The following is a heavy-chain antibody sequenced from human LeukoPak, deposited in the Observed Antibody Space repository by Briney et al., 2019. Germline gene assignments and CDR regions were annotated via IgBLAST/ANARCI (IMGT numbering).Heavy chain of an antibody. J-gene: IGHJ2*01. Sequence: GGTLRLSCAASGFTFGSYGMSWVRQAPGKGLQWVSTMSAAGSDIHHADSVKGRFTISRDNSKNTLYLQMNSLRAEDTAVYYCAKDLGTWASGNWYFDLWGRGTLVTVSS. CDR2: MSAAGSDI. V-gene: IGHV3-23*01. CDR3: AKDLGTWASGNWYFDL. D-gene: IGHD7-27*01. CDR1: GFTFGSYG.